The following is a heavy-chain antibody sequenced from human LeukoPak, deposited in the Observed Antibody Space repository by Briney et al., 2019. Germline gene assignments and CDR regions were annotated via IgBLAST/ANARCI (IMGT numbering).Heavy chain of an antibody. V-gene: IGHV3-7*01. CDR3: ARDYGGSDFDY. Sequence: PGGSLRLSCAVSGFSFSAYWMNWVRRAPGKGLEWVANINQDGSEKHYVDSVKGRFTISRDNAKNSLYLQTNSLSAEDTAVYYCARDYGGSDFDYWGQGTLVTVSS. CDR1: GFSFSAYW. J-gene: IGHJ4*02. D-gene: IGHD3-16*01. CDR2: INQDGSEK.